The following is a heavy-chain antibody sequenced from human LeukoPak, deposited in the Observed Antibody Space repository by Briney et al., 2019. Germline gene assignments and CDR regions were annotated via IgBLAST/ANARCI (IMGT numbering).Heavy chain of an antibody. D-gene: IGHD4-17*01. J-gene: IGHJ4*02. CDR2: ISSSSSYI. Sequence: PGGSLSLSCAASGFTFSSYSMNWVRQAPGKGLEWVSSISSSSSYIYYADSVKGRFTISRDNAKNSLYLQMNSLRAEDTAVYYCARDNTVTPGYWGQGTLVTVSS. CDR3: ARDNTVTPGY. CDR1: GFTFSSYS. V-gene: IGHV3-21*01.